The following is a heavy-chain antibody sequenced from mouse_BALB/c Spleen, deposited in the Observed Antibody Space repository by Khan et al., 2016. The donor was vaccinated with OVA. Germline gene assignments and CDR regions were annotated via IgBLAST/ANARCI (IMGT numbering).Heavy chain of an antibody. J-gene: IGHJ3*01. D-gene: IGHD1-1*01. V-gene: IGHV1-7*01. CDR3: ATNGSSAAWFAF. Sequence: QVQLKESGAELAKPGASVKMSCKASGYTFTSYWMHWVKQRPGQGLEWIGYINPSTGYTEYNQTFKDKATLTADKSSSTAYMQLSSLTSEDSAVXDCATNGSSAAWFAFWGQGTLVTVSA. CDR2: INPSTGYT. CDR1: GYTFTSYW.